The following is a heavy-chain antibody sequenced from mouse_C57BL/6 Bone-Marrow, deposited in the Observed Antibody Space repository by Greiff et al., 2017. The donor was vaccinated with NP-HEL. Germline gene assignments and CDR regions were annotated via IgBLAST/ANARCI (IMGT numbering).Heavy chain of an antibody. Sequence: VKLVESGAELARPGASVKLSCKASGYTFTSYGISWVKQRTGQGLEWIGEIYPRSGNTYYNEKFKGKATLTADKSSSTAYMELRSLTSEDSAVYFCARSGYYLDYWGQGTTLTVSS. CDR3: ARSGYYLDY. CDR1: GYTFTSYG. D-gene: IGHD2-2*01. V-gene: IGHV1-81*01. J-gene: IGHJ2*01. CDR2: IYPRSGNT.